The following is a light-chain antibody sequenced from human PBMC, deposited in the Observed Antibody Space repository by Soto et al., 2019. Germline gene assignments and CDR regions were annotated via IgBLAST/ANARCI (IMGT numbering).Light chain of an antibody. Sequence: EIVLPQSPATLSLSPGERATLSCRASQSVSSYLAWYQQQPGQAPRLLISDASNRATGIPVRFSGSGSGTDFTLTIRRLEPVAFSVYYCEQRSNWPPYTFDQGTKLEIK. CDR2: DAS. J-gene: IGKJ2*01. CDR1: QSVSSY. V-gene: IGKV3-11*01. CDR3: EQRSNWPPYT.